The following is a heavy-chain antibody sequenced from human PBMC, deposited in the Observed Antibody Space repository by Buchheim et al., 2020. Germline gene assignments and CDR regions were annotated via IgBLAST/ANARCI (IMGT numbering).Heavy chain of an antibody. CDR2: IWYDGSNK. J-gene: IGHJ4*02. D-gene: IGHD3-3*01. Sequence: QVQLVESGGGVVQPGRSLRLSCAASGFTFSSYGMHWVRQAPGKGLEWVAVIWYDGSNKYYADSVQGRFIIPSDNSKNTLYLQMNSLRAEDTAVYYCARGNSPANYITIFGEIDYWGQGTL. V-gene: IGHV3-33*01. CDR3: ARGNSPANYITIFGEIDY. CDR1: GFTFSSYG.